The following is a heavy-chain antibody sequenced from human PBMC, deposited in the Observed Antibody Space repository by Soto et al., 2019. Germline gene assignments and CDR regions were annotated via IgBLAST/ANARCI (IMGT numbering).Heavy chain of an antibody. CDR1: GGTFSSYA. D-gene: IGHD2-15*01. V-gene: IGHV1-69*13. CDR2: IIPIFGTA. Sequence: SVKVSCKASGGTFSSYAISWVRQAPGQGLEWMGGIIPIFGTANYAQKFQGRVTITADESTSTAYTELSSLRSEDTAVYYCARDIVVVVAATDYYYGMDVWGQGTTVTVSS. J-gene: IGHJ6*02. CDR3: ARDIVVVVAATDYYYGMDV.